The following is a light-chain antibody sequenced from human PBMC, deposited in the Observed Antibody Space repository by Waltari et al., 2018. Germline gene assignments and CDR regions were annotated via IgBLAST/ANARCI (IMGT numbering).Light chain of an antibody. CDR3: EAWDDNLNAVV. V-gene: IGLV1-36*01. Sequence: QSVLTQPPSVPEAPRQRVTISCSGSNSNIGNNAVNWYQQLPGKAPKLLIYYDDLRPSGVSSRFSGAKSGPAASVASSGLHSEDEAEYHCEAWDDNLNAVVFGGGTKLTVL. CDR1: NSNIGNNA. CDR2: YDD. J-gene: IGLJ2*01.